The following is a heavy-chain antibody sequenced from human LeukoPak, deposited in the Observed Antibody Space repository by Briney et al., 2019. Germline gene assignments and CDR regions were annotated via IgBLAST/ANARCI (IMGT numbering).Heavy chain of an antibody. CDR3: VRGRSSDPNSNYNMDV. Sequence: PGGSLRLSCAASGFTFSDYDMHWARQVTGRGLEWVSAIGIGGDTYYPGSVKGGFTNSRENAKNFVYLQMNSLGAGDTAVYYCVRGRSSDPNSNYNMDVWGPGTTVTVSS. D-gene: IGHD2-21*02. J-gene: IGHJ6*02. CDR1: GFTFSDYD. V-gene: IGHV3-13*01. CDR2: IGIGGDT.